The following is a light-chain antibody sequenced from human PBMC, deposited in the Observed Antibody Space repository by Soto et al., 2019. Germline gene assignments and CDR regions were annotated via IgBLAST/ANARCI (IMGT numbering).Light chain of an antibody. Sequence: EMVLTQSPGTLSLSPGERATLSCSASQSVSSSYLAWYQQKPGQAPRLLIYGASSRATGIPDRFSGSGSGTDFTLTISRLEPEDFAVYYCQQYGSSPPYTFGQGTKLEIK. CDR1: QSVSSSY. CDR3: QQYGSSPPYT. V-gene: IGKV3-20*01. CDR2: GAS. J-gene: IGKJ2*01.